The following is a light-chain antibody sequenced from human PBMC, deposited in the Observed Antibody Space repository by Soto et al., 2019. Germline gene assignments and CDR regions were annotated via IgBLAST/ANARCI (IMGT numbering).Light chain of an antibody. J-gene: IGKJ3*01. CDR3: HQRSNWPPFA. V-gene: IGKV3-11*01. CDR2: DAS. Sequence: EIVLTQSPATLSLSPGERATLSCRASQCVSSYLAWYQQKPGQAPRLLIYDASNRATGIPARFSGSGSGTDFTLTISSLEPADFSGYYCHQRSNWPPFAFGPGTKVDIK. CDR1: QCVSSY.